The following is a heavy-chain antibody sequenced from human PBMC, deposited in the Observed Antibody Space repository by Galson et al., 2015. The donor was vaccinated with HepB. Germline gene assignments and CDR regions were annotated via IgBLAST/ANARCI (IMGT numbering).Heavy chain of an antibody. CDR2: INQDGSEK. J-gene: IGHJ4*02. CDR3: ARGIGFGVVSPYFDN. Sequence: SLRLSCAASGLTFSNYWMSWVRQAPGKGLEWVANINQDGSEKHYVDSMKGRFTISRDNAKSSLFLQMTNLRAEDTALYYCARGIGFGVVSPYFDNWGQGTLVTVSS. D-gene: IGHD3-3*01. V-gene: IGHV3-7*01. CDR1: GLTFSNYW.